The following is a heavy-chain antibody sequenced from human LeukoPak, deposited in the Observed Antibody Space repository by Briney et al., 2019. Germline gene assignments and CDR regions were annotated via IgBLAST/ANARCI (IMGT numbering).Heavy chain of an antibody. CDR3: ARHPGRMLPGPPEDY. Sequence: GSVKVSCKASGYTFTSYGISWVRQAPGQGLEWMGWISAYNGNTNYAQKLQGRVTMTTDTSTSTAYMELRSLRSDDTAVYYCARHPGRMLPGPPEDYWGQGTLVTVSS. CDR1: GYTFTSYG. D-gene: IGHD2-8*01. V-gene: IGHV1-18*01. J-gene: IGHJ4*02. CDR2: ISAYNGNT.